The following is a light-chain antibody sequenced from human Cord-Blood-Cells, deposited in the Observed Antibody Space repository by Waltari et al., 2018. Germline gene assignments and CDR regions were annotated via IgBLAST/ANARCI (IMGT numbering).Light chain of an antibody. CDR3: QQSYSTPPS. CDR2: AAS. Sequence: DIQMTQSPSSLSASVGDRVTITCRASQSISSYLDWYQQKPGKAPKLLIYAASSLQSGVPARFSGSVSRTDFTLTISSLQPEDFATYYCQQSYSTPPSFGQGTKLEIK. CDR1: QSISSY. V-gene: IGKV1-39*01. J-gene: IGKJ2*03.